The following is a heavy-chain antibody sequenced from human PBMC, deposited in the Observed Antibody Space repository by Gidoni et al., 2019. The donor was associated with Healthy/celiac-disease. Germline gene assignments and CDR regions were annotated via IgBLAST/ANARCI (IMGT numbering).Heavy chain of an antibody. CDR2: IIPILGIA. Sequence: HVQLVQSGAEVQKPGSSAQVSCKASGCTFSSYTISWVRQAPGQGLEWMGRIIPILGIANYAQKFQGRVTITADKSTSTAYMELSSLRSEDTAVYYCARDFRFPTGMDVWGQGTTVTVSS. D-gene: IGHD3-10*01. CDR3: ARDFRFPTGMDV. CDR1: GCTFSSYT. J-gene: IGHJ6*02. V-gene: IGHV1-69*08.